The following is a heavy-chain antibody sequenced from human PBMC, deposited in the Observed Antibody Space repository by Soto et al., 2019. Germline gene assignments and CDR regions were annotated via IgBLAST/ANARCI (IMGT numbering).Heavy chain of an antibody. CDR3: AREGSGYNL. CDR2: IIPVFGRP. Sequence: SAKVSCKASGGSFSSFGISWVRQAPGQGLEWMGGIIPVFGRPNYAQRFRGRLTITADESTNTVYLELIDLRSEDTAVYYCAREGSGYNLWGQGTQVTVSS. D-gene: IGHD5-12*01. V-gene: IGHV1-69*13. J-gene: IGHJ1*01. CDR1: GGSFSSFG.